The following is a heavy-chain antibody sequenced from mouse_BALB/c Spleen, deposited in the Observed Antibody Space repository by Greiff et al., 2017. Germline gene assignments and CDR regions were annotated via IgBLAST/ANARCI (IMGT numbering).Heavy chain of an antibody. D-gene: IGHD1-1*01. J-gene: IGHJ2*01. CDR2: ISYSGST. CDR1: GYSITSDYA. V-gene: IGHV3-2*02. Sequence: EVQLQESGPGLVKPSQSLSLTCTVTGYSITSDYAWNWIRQFPGNKLEWMGYISYSGSTSYNPSLKSRISITRDTSKNQFFLQLNSVTTEDTATYYCARGYGTVRNYFDYWGQGTTLTVSS. CDR3: ARGYGTVRNYFDY.